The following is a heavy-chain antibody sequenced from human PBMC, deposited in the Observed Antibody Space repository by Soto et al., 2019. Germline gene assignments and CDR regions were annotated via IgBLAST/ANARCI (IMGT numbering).Heavy chain of an antibody. Sequence: SETLSLTCAVYGGSFSGYYWSWIRQPPGKGLEWIGEINHSGSTNYNPSLKSRVTISVDTSKNQFSLKLSSVTAADTAVYYCARGRGVLMVYAIQNSYYFDYWGQGTLVTVS. J-gene: IGHJ4*02. CDR2: INHSGST. CDR1: GGSFSGYY. CDR3: ARGRGVLMVYAIQNSYYFDY. D-gene: IGHD2-8*01. V-gene: IGHV4-34*01.